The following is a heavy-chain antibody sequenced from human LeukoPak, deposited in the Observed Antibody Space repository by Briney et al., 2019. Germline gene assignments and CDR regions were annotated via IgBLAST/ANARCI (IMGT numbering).Heavy chain of an antibody. V-gene: IGHV4-61*02. J-gene: IGHJ4*02. CDR1: GGSISSGSYY. D-gene: IGHD3-22*01. CDR3: ARSGWHSSGYPVTFDY. CDR2: IYTSGST. Sequence: PSETLSLTCTVCGGSISSGSYYWSWIRQPAGKGLEWIGRIYTSGSTNYNPSLKSRVTISVDTSKNQFSLKLSSVTAADTAVYYCARSGWHSSGYPVTFDYWGQGTLVTVSS.